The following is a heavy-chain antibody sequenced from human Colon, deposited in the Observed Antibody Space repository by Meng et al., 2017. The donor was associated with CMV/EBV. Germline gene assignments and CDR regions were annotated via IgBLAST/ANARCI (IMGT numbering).Heavy chain of an antibody. CDR1: GINFGSYG. D-gene: IGHD3-16*01. CDR2: IWYDGNKK. V-gene: IGHV3-33*03. Sequence: ASGINFGSYGMDWVRQAPGKGLEWVAIIWYDGNKKYYADFAKGRFNISRDNSNNNLYLQMDSLRADDTAVYYCAKDGGGYQLLPLELGGQGTLVTVSS. J-gene: IGHJ4*02. CDR3: AKDGGGYQLLPLEL.